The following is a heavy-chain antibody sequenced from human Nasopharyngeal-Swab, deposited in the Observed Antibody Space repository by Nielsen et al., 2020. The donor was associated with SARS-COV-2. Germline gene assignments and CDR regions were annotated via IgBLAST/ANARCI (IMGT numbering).Heavy chain of an antibody. CDR1: GFTFSSYD. Sequence: GESLKISCAASGFTFSSYDMHWVRQATGKGLEWVSAIGTAGDTYYPGSVKGRFTISRENAKNSLYLQMNSLRAGDTAAYYCARAVGYCSSTSCYYYYGMDVWGQGTTVTVSS. CDR3: ARAVGYCSSTSCYYYYGMDV. J-gene: IGHJ6*02. D-gene: IGHD2-2*03. CDR2: IGTAGDT. V-gene: IGHV3-13*04.